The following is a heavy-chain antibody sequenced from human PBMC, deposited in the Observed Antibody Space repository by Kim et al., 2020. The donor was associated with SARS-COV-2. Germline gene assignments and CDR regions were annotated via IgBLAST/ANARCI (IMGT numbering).Heavy chain of an antibody. V-gene: IGHV4-59*08. CDR1: GGSISSYY. D-gene: IGHD3-22*01. J-gene: IGHJ4*02. CDR2: IYYSGST. CDR3: ASTVPELPNYYDSSGYSRLTYYFDY. Sequence: SETLSLTCTVSGGSISSYYWSWIRQPPGKGLEWIGYIYYSGSTNYNPSLKSRVTISVDTSKNQFSLKLSSVTAADTAVYYCASTVPELPNYYDSSGYSRLTYYFDYWGQGTLVTVSS.